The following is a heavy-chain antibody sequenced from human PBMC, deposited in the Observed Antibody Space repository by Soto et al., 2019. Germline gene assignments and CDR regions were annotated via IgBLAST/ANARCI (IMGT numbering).Heavy chain of an antibody. CDR2: ISYDGSNK. D-gene: IGHD6-19*01. CDR3: ARDGFIAVAVQSAYYYYGMDV. J-gene: IGHJ6*02. Sequence: PGGSLRLSCAASGFTFSSYAMHWVRQAPGKGLEWVAVISYDGSNKYYADSVKGRFTISRDNSKNTLYLQMNSLRAEDTAVYYCARDGFIAVAVQSAYYYYGMDVWGQGTTVTVSS. V-gene: IGHV3-30-3*01. CDR1: GFTFSSYA.